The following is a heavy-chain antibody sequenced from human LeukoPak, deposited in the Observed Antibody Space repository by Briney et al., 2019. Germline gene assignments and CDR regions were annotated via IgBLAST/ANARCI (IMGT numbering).Heavy chain of an antibody. D-gene: IGHD1-26*01. CDR2: IYYIGTT. J-gene: IGHJ4*02. CDR1: GGSISRYY. Sequence: ASETLSLTCTVSGGSISRYYWSWIRQPPGKGLEWIGYIYYIGTTSYNPSLESRVTISVDTSKNQFSLKLTSVTAADTAVYYCARGQGGNYYLNYFDYWGQGALVTVSS. V-gene: IGHV4-59*01. CDR3: ARGQGGNYYLNYFDY.